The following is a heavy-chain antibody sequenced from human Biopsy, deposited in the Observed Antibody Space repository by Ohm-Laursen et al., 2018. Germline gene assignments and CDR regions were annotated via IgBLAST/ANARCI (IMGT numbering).Heavy chain of an antibody. D-gene: IGHD3-22*01. CDR1: GGSISNYF. J-gene: IGHJ2*01. Sequence: GTLSLTCAVSGGSISNYFWTWIRQPPGKGLEWIGYFRFEDRTSYNSSLKSRVTISADTSKNQFSLRLRSVTPADTAMYYCARDRGFYSDRTVPGYFDLWGRGTLVTVSS. CDR3: ARDRGFYSDRTVPGYFDL. CDR2: FRFEDRT. V-gene: IGHV4-59*01.